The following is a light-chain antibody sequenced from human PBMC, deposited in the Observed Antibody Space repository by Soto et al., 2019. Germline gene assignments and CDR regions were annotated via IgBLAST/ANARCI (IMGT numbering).Light chain of an antibody. CDR1: QSLGSSQ. V-gene: IGKV3-20*01. Sequence: EIVLTQSPGTLSLSPGERATLSCRASQSLGSSQLAWYQQKPGQAPKVLIYGASSRATGIPDRFSGSGSGTDFTLTISRLEPEDLAVYYCQQYADWRTFGQGTKVEIK. CDR3: QQYADWRT. J-gene: IGKJ1*01. CDR2: GAS.